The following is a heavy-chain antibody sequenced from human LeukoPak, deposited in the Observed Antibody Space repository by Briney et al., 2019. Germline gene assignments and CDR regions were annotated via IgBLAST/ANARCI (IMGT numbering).Heavy chain of an antibody. CDR1: GGSISSGDYY. CDR2: IYYSGST. CDR3: ARGHSSRCPDY. V-gene: IGHV4-30-4*08. Sequence: SETLSLTCTVSGGSISSGDYYWSWIRQPPGKGLEWIGYIYYSGSTYYNPSLKSRVTISVDTSKNQFSLKPSSVTAADTAVYYCARGHSSRCPDYWGQGTLVTVSS. D-gene: IGHD6-13*01. J-gene: IGHJ4*02.